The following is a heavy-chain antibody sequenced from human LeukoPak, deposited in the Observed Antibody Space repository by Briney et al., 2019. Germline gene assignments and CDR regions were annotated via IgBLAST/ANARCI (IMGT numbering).Heavy chain of an antibody. CDR1: GFTFSSYW. CDR2: IKQDGSEK. CDR3: ARDVSPGSLDMFDY. Sequence: GGSLRLSCGASGFTFSSYWMSWVRQAPGKGLEWVANIKQDGSEKYYVDSVKGRFTISRDNAKNSLYLQMNSLRAEDTAVYYCARDVSPGSLDMFDYWGQGTLVTVSS. V-gene: IGHV3-7*01. J-gene: IGHJ4*02. D-gene: IGHD5-12*01.